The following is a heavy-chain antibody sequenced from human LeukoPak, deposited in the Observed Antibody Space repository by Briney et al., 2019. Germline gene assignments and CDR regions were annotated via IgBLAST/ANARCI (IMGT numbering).Heavy chain of an antibody. V-gene: IGHV4-59*08. J-gene: IGHJ4*02. Sequence: SETLSLTCTVSGGSIISYYWSWLRQPPGKGLEGIGYIYYSGSTNYNPSLTSRVTISVDTSKNQFSLKLSSRTAADTAVYYSGRHPQYCTNGVCYKKIAYWGQGTLVTVSS. D-gene: IGHD2-8*01. CDR2: IYYSGST. CDR1: GGSIISYY. CDR3: GRHPQYCTNGVCYKKIAY.